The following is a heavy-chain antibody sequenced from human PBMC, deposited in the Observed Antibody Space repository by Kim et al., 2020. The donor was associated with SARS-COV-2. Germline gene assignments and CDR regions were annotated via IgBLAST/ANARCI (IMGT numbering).Heavy chain of an antibody. CDR3: ARAAIAVADAEFDF. V-gene: IGHV4-39*01. D-gene: IGHD6-19*01. Sequence: PSLKVRVATSVDTSKNQFSLRLTSVTAADTAVYYCARAAIAVADAEFDFWGQGTLVSISS. J-gene: IGHJ4*02.